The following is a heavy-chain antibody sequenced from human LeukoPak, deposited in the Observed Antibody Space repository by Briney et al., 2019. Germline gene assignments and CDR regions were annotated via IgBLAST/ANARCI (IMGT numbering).Heavy chain of an antibody. V-gene: IGHV3-7*03. CDR1: GFTFSSYW. J-gene: IGHJ6*03. D-gene: IGHD2-2*01. Sequence: GGSLRLSCAASGFTFSSYWMSWVRQAPGKGLEWVANIKQDGSEKYYVDSVKGRFTISRDNSKNSLYLQMNSLRTEDTALYYCAKDGMRGYYYYMDVWGKGTTVTVSS. CDR2: IKQDGSEK. CDR3: AKDGMRGYYYYMDV.